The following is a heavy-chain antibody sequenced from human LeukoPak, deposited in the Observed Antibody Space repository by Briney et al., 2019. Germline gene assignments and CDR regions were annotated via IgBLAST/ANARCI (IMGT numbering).Heavy chain of an antibody. CDR2: ISYDGSNK. J-gene: IGHJ6*03. CDR1: GFTFSDYY. Sequence: PGGSLRLSCAASGFTFSDYYMSWIRQAPGKGLEWVAVISYDGSNKYYADSVKGRFTISRDNSKNTLYLQMNSLRAEDTAVYYCARDRDTAMVPAYYYYYYYMDVWGKGTTVTISS. V-gene: IGHV3-30*03. CDR3: ARDRDTAMVPAYYYYYYYMDV. D-gene: IGHD5-18*01.